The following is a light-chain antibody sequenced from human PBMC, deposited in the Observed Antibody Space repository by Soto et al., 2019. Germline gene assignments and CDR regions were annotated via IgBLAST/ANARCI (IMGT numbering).Light chain of an antibody. CDR1: SSDVGGHNY. Sequence: QSVLTQPPSASGSPGQSVTISCTGTSSDVGGHNYVSWYQQYPGKAPKLIIHEASERPSGVPDRFSGSKSGNTASLTVSGLQADDEADYYCSSYAGINSFVVFGGGTKLTVL. V-gene: IGLV2-8*01. J-gene: IGLJ2*01. CDR2: EAS. CDR3: SSYAGINSFVV.